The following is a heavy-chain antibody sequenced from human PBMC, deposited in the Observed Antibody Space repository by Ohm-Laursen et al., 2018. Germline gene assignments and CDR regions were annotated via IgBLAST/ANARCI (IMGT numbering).Heavy chain of an antibody. V-gene: IGHV3-74*01. CDR2: INGDGSRL. D-gene: IGHD4-11*01. Sequence: SLRLSCAASGATISGYWMHWVRQTPGKGLVWVSRINGDGSRLFYADSVKGRFTISRDNGQNVLYLQMTRLRADDTAIYYCARGSSRDYREWGQGTLVTVSS. CDR3: ARGSSRDYRE. J-gene: IGHJ4*02. CDR1: GATISGYW.